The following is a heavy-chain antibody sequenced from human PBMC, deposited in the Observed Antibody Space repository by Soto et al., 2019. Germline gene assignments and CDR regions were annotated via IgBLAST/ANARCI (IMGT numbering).Heavy chain of an antibody. CDR1: GGSISSGGYY. V-gene: IGHV4-31*03. CDR3: ARTDHYYDSSGYRDYYYGMDV. D-gene: IGHD3-22*01. J-gene: IGHJ6*02. Sequence: SETLSLTCTVSGGSISSGGYYWSWIRQHPGKGLEWIGYIYYSGSTYYNPSLKSRVTISVDTSKNQFSLKLSSVTAADTAVYYRARTDHYYDSSGYRDYYYGMDVWGQGTTVTVSS. CDR2: IYYSGST.